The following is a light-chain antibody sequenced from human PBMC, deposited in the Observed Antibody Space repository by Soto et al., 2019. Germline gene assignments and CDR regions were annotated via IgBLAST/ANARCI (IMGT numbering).Light chain of an antibody. CDR1: SSDIGAYDY. CDR3: CLFAGTYTQYV. J-gene: IGLJ1*01. V-gene: IGLV2-11*01. Sequence: QSVLTQPASLSGSPGQSITISCTGTSSDIGAYDYVSWFQQHPGKAPKLMISEVNKRPSGVPDRFSGSKYGTTASLTISGLQAEDEADYYCCLFAGTYTQYVFGNGTKVTV. CDR2: EVN.